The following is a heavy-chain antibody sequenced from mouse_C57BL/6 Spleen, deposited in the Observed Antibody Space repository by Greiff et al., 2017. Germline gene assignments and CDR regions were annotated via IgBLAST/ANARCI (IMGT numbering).Heavy chain of an antibody. D-gene: IGHD1-1*01. Sequence: EVHLVESGPGLVKPSQSLSLTCSVPGYSITSGYYWNWFRQFPGNKLEWMGYISYDGSNNYNPSLKNRISITRDTSKNPFFLKLNSVTTEDTATYYCAIITTVVPPWYFDVWGTGTTVTVSS. V-gene: IGHV3-6*01. CDR3: AIITTVVPPWYFDV. CDR1: GYSITSGYY. CDR2: ISYDGSN. J-gene: IGHJ1*03.